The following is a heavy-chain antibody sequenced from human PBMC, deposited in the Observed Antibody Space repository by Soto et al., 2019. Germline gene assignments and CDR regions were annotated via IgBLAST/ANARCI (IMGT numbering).Heavy chain of an antibody. CDR1: GFTFSSYA. V-gene: IGHV3-23*01. CDR3: VKYTVTEDVGES. D-gene: IGHD3-16*01. Sequence: EVQLLESGGDVVRPGGSLRLSCAASGFTFSSYAMGWVRQAPGKGREWVAGVSRAGTYTFYADSVRGRFSISRDNSRDTVDLYMNAVRGDDTAVYFCVKYTVTEDVGESWGQGTLVSVAA. J-gene: IGHJ5*02. CDR2: VSRAGTYT.